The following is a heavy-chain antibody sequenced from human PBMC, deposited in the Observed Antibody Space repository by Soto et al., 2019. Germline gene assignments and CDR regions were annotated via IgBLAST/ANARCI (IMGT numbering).Heavy chain of an antibody. Sequence: PSETLSLTCAVYGGSFSGYYWSWIRQPPGKGLEWIGEINHSGSTNYNPSLKRRVTISVDTSKNQFSLKLSSVTAADTAVYYCARGRGQRGAWLDVWGQGTTVTVSS. CDR2: INHSGST. D-gene: IGHD1-26*01. J-gene: IGHJ6*02. V-gene: IGHV4-34*01. CDR3: ARGRGQRGAWLDV. CDR1: GGSFSGYY.